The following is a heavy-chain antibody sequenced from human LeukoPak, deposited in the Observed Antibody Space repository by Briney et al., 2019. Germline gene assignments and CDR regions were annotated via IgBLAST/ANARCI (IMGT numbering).Heavy chain of an antibody. Sequence: GGSLILSCAVSGFTFSSYWMNWVRQAPGKGLEWVASIKQDGGEKSYVDSVKGRFTISRDNAKNSLYLQMSNLRAEDTAVYYCARDGTAAGLYFDLWGQGTLVTVSS. CDR2: IKQDGGEK. D-gene: IGHD6-13*01. V-gene: IGHV3-7*01. J-gene: IGHJ4*01. CDR3: ARDGTAAGLYFDL. CDR1: GFTFSSYW.